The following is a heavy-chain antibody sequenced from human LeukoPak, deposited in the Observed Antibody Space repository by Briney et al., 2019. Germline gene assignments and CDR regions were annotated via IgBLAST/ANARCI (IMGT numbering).Heavy chain of an antibody. CDR1: GDSVSSNTAA. V-gene: IGHV6-1*01. CDR2: TYYRSRWSR. D-gene: IGHD3-10*01. Sequence: SQTLSLTCAISGDSVSSNTAAWNWIRQSPSRGLEWLGRTYYRSRWSRDYGISVKSRIIVNADTSRNQFSLQLNSVTPEDTAVYYCARRSARSRYFDLWGRGTLVTVSS. CDR3: ARRSARSRYFDL. J-gene: IGHJ2*01.